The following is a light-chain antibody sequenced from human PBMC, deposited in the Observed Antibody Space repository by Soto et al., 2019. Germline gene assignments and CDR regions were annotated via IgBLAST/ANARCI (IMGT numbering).Light chain of an antibody. V-gene: IGKV3-15*01. Sequence: EIVMTQSPATLSVSPGERATLSCRASQSVSANLAWYQQKPGQAPRLLIYGASTRATDIPARFSGSGSGTEFTLTISSLQSEDFVVYYCQQYNNWPVTFGGGTKVEIK. CDR3: QQYNNWPVT. CDR1: QSVSAN. J-gene: IGKJ4*01. CDR2: GAS.